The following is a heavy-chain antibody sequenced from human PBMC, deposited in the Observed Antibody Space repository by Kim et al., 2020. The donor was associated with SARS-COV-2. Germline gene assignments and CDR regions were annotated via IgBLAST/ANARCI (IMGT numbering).Heavy chain of an antibody. V-gene: IGHV3-48*02. CDR1: GFTFSTYS. CDR2: ISSSSTI. Sequence: GGSLRLSCAASGFTFSTYSVNWVRQAPGKGLEWISYISSSSTIYYADSVKGRFTISRDNDKNSLYLQMNSLRDDDTDIYYCVRDYRDALYSLGQGTLAT. J-gene: IGHJ4*02. D-gene: IGHD2-2*01. CDR3: VRDYRDALYS.